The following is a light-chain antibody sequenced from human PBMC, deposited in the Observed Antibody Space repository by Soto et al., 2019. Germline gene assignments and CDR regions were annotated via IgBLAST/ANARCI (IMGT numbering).Light chain of an antibody. CDR3: QKYDRAPFT. CDR2: GAS. V-gene: IGKV1-27*01. J-gene: IGKJ3*01. CDR1: QGISNY. Sequence: DIQLTQSPPFLSASVGDRVTITCRASQGISNYLAWYQQKPGRLPKLLLFGASTLQSGVPARFSGSGSGTLFTLTINGLLPEDVATYYCQKYDRAPFTFGPGTKVDFK.